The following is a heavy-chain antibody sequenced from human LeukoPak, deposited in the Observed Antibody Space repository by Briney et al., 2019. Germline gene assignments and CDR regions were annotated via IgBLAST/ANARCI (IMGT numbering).Heavy chain of an antibody. V-gene: IGHV3-20*04. CDR1: GFTFDDYG. J-gene: IGHJ4*02. CDR2: INWNGGST. D-gene: IGHD3-10*01. CDR3: ARGYGSGSGDY. Sequence: GGSLRLSCAASGFTFDDYGMSWVRHAPGKGLEWVSGINWNGGSTGYADSVKGRFTISRDNAKNSLYLQMNSLRAEDTALYYCARGYGSGSGDYWGQGTLVTVSS.